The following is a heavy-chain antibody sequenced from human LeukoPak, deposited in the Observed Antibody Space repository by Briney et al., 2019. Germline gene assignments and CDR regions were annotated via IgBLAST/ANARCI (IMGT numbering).Heavy chain of an antibody. CDR3: ARGITIFGVVEGYFDY. V-gene: IGHV3-30-3*01. CDR1: GFTFSSYA. J-gene: IGHJ4*02. Sequence: PGGSLRLSCAASGFTFSSYAMHWVRQAPGKGLEWVAVISYDGSNKYYADSVKGRFTISRDNSKNTLYLQMNSLRAEDTAVYYCARGITIFGVVEGYFDYWGQGTLVTVSS. D-gene: IGHD3-3*01. CDR2: ISYDGSNK.